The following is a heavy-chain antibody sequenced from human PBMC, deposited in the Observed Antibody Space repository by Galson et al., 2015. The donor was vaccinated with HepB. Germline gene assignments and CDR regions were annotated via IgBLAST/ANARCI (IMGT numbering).Heavy chain of an antibody. Sequence: ETLSLTCAVYGGSFSGYYWSWIRQPPGKGLEWIGEINHSGSTNYNPSLKSRVTISVDTSKNQFSLKLSSVTAADTAVYYCARGLRGWARPSGDYFDYWGQGTLVTVSS. CDR1: GGSFSGYY. CDR2: INHSGST. CDR3: ARGLRGWARPSGDYFDY. J-gene: IGHJ4*02. D-gene: IGHD1-1*01. V-gene: IGHV4-34*01.